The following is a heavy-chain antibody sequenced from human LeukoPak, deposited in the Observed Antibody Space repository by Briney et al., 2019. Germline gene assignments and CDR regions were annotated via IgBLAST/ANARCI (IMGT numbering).Heavy chain of an antibody. Sequence: GESLQISCKGSGYSFTSYWIGWVRQMPGKGLEWMGIIYPGDSDTRYSPSFQGQVTISADKSISTAYLQWSSLKASDTAMYYCASAMVRGVIIDWFDYWGQGTLVTVSS. D-gene: IGHD3-10*01. CDR3: ASAMVRGVIIDWFDY. CDR2: IYPGDSDT. J-gene: IGHJ4*02. V-gene: IGHV5-51*01. CDR1: GYSFTSYW.